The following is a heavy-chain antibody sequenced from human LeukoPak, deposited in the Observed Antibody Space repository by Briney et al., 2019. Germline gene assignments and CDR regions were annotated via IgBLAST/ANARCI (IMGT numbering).Heavy chain of an antibody. J-gene: IGHJ4*02. Sequence: ASVKVSCKASGYTFTSYGISWVRQAPGQGLEWMGWINGYNGDTNYAQKFQGRVTLTTDTSTTTAFMELKSLRSDDTAVYYCARDGSGWWDDYWGQGTLVTVSS. D-gene: IGHD6-19*01. CDR1: GYTFTSYG. CDR3: ARDGSGWWDDY. V-gene: IGHV1-18*04. CDR2: INGYNGDT.